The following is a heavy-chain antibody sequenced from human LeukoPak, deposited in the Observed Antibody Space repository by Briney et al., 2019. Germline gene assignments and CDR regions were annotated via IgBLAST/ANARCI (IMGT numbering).Heavy chain of an antibody. Sequence: PGGSLRLSCAASGFTLSSYSMNWVRQAPGKGLEWVSSISSSSSYIYYADSVKGRFTISRDNAKNSLYLQMNSLRAEDTAVYYCARGGYSSSWYPIDYWGQGTLVTVSS. D-gene: IGHD6-13*01. J-gene: IGHJ4*02. CDR2: ISSSSSYI. V-gene: IGHV3-21*01. CDR3: ARGGYSSSWYPIDY. CDR1: GFTLSSYS.